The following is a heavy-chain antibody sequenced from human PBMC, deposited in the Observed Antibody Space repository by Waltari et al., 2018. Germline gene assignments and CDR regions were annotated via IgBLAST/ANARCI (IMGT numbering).Heavy chain of an antibody. CDR3: AKDTNGWELLSAFDI. CDR2: IRYDGSNK. D-gene: IGHD1-26*01. Sequence: VQLVESGASVVHPWRSLRLPCAASAFTFRSYGMHWVRQAPGKGVEWVAVIRYDGSNKNYADSVKGRLTITRDNSKNKLYLQKNSLRAEDTAVYYCAKDTNGWELLSAFDIWGQGTMVTVSS. J-gene: IGHJ3*02. CDR1: AFTFRSYG. V-gene: IGHV3-33*06.